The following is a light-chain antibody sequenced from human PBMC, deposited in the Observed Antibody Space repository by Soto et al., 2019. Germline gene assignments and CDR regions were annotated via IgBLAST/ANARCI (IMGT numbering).Light chain of an antibody. CDR3: QSYDMTLSGEV. Sequence: QSVLTQPPSVSGAPGQRVTISCTGSSSNIGSGHDVNWYQHLPGTTPKLLVYGNSNRPSGVPDRFSGSKSGTSGSLAITGLRAEDEADYYCQSYDMTLSGEVFGAGTKVTVL. CDR1: SSNIGSGHD. J-gene: IGLJ3*02. CDR2: GNS. V-gene: IGLV1-40*01.